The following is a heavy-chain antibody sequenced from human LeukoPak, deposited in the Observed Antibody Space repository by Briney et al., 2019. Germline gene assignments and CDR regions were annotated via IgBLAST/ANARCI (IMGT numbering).Heavy chain of an antibody. CDR2: SDPDDSYT. CDR3: ARHFGGSYYDDY. Sequence: GECLKISCKGSAYSFTSYWISWARQMPGKGLEWMGRSDPDDSYTNYSPPFQGHVTISADKSISTAYLQWSSLKASDTAMYYCARHFGGSYYDDYWGQGALVTVSS. V-gene: IGHV5-10-1*01. D-gene: IGHD1-26*01. J-gene: IGHJ4*02. CDR1: AYSFTSYW.